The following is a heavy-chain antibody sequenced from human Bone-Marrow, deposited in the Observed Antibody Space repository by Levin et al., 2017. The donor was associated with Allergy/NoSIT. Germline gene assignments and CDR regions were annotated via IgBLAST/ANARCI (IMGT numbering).Heavy chain of an antibody. Sequence: SETLSLTCNVSGDSISSSSSYWVWMRQPPGKGLEWIGGVLYTGATFYNPSLKNRLTISVDTSNDQFSLKIDSVTATDTAVYYCARTETRGLDWYFDLWGRGTLVTVSS. CDR1: GDSISSSSSY. CDR2: VLYTGAT. D-gene: IGHD2-2*01. V-gene: IGHV4-39*01. CDR3: ARTETRGLDWYFDL. J-gene: IGHJ2*01.